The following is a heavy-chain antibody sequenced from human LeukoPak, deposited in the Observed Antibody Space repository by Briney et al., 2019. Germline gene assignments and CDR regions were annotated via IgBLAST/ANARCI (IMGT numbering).Heavy chain of an antibody. D-gene: IGHD6-13*01. J-gene: IGHJ4*02. CDR2: IKSKTDGGTT. CDR1: GFTFSNDW. CDR3: TRQQLVFEY. V-gene: IGHV3-15*01. Sequence: GGSLRLSCAASGFTFSNDWMSWVRQAPGKGLEWVGHIKSKTDGGTTDYAAPVKGRFTISRDDSKNTLYLQMNRLKTEDTAVYYCTRQQLVFEYWGQGNLVTVSS.